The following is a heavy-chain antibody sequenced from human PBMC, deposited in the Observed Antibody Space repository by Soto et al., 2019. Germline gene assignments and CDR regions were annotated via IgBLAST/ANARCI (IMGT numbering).Heavy chain of an antibody. J-gene: IGHJ4*02. CDR2: SDSGGST. CDR3: AKDLAAAAALGYYFDY. D-gene: IGHD6-13*01. CDR1: GFPVSSND. V-gene: IGHV3-53*01. Sequence: GGSLRLSSAASGFPVSSNDMSWVRQAPGKGLEWVSVSDSGGSTYYADSVKGRFTISRDNSKNTLYLQMNSLRAEDTAVYYCAKDLAAAAALGYYFDYWGQGTLVTVSS.